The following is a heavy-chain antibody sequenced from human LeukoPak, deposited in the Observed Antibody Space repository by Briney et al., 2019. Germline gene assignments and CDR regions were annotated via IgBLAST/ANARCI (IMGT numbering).Heavy chain of an antibody. V-gene: IGHV1-69*05. J-gene: IGHJ4*02. CDR2: VIPIFGTA. D-gene: IGHD6-19*01. CDR3: ARGLRWAGTFDY. CDR1: GGTFSSYA. Sequence: SVKVSCKASGGTFSSYAISWVRQAPGQGLEWMGRVIPIFGTANYAQKFQGRVTITTDESTSTAYMELSSLRSEDTAVYYCARGLRWAGTFDYWGQGTLVTVSS.